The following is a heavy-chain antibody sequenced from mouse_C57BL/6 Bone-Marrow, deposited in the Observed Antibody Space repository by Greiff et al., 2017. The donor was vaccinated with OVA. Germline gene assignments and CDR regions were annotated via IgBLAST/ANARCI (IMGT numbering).Heavy chain of an antibody. J-gene: IGHJ4*01. D-gene: IGHD1-1*01. CDR3: TRSLYYGSGNYAMDY. CDR2: IDPETGGT. CDR1: GYTFTDYE. V-gene: IGHV1-15*01. Sequence: VQRVESGAELVRPGASVTLSCKASGYTFTDYEMHWVKQTPVHGLEWIGAIDPETGGTAYNQKFKGKAILTADKSSSTAYMELRSLTSEDSAVYYCTRSLYYGSGNYAMDYWGQGTSVTVSS.